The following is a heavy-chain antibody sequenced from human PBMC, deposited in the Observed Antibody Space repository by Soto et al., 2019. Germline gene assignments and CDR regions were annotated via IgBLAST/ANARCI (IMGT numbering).Heavy chain of an antibody. Sequence: SEPLSLTGTVSGGSVSSGDCYWSWIRQPPGKGLEWIGYIYYSGSTKYNPSLKSRVTISVDTSKNQFSLNLNSVTAADTAVYYCARRVFSGSHQIDVWGQGTLVTVSS. J-gene: IGHJ4*02. D-gene: IGHD1-26*01. V-gene: IGHV4-61*08. CDR1: GGSVSSGDCY. CDR3: ARRVFSGSHQIDV. CDR2: IYYSGST.